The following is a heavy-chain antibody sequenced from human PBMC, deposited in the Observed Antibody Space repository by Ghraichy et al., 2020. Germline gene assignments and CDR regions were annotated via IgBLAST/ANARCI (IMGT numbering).Heavy chain of an antibody. CDR3: AKDEGYCSSTSCYADY. Sequence: LSLTCAASGFTFSSYAMSWVRQAPGKGLEWVSAISGSGGSTYYADSVKGRFTISRDNSKNTLYLQMNSLRAEDTAVYYCAKDEGYCSSTSCYADYWGQGTLVTVSS. D-gene: IGHD2-2*01. V-gene: IGHV3-23*01. CDR1: GFTFSSYA. J-gene: IGHJ4*02. CDR2: ISGSGGST.